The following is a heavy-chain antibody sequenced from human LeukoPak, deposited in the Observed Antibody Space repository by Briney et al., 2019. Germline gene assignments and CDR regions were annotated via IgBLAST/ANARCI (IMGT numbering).Heavy chain of an antibody. CDR2: ISAYNGNT. J-gene: IGHJ4*02. CDR1: GGTFSSYA. Sequence: ASVKVSCKASGGTFSSYAISWVRQAPGQGLEWMGWISAYNGNTNYAQNLQGRVTMTTDTSTSTAYMELRTLRSDDTAVYYCARGSTGELDYWGQGTLVTVSS. D-gene: IGHD2-8*02. V-gene: IGHV1-18*01. CDR3: ARGSTGELDY.